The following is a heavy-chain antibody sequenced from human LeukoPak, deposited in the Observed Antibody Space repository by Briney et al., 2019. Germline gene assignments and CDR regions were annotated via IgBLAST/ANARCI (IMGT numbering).Heavy chain of an antibody. D-gene: IGHD2-2*01. CDR1: GYTFTGYY. CDR3: ARSAREEYQLLRFDY. Sequence: ASVKVSCKASGYTFTGYYMHWVRQAPGQGLEWRGWINPNSAGTNYAQKFQGRVTMTRDTSISTAYMELSRLRSDDTAVYYCARSAREEYQLLRFDYWGQGTLVTVSS. J-gene: IGHJ4*02. V-gene: IGHV1-2*02. CDR2: INPNSAGT.